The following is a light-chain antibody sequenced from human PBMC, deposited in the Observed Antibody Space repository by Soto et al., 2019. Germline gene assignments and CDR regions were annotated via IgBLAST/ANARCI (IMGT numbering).Light chain of an antibody. Sequence: HSALTQPPSASGSPGQSVTISCTGTSSDVGGYNYVSWYQHHPGKAPKLMIHEVSKRPSGVPDRFSGSKSGNTASLTVSGLQAEDEANYYCSSYADSNMGVFGGGTKVTVL. V-gene: IGLV2-8*01. CDR1: SSDVGGYNY. CDR3: SSYADSNMGV. CDR2: EVS. J-gene: IGLJ2*01.